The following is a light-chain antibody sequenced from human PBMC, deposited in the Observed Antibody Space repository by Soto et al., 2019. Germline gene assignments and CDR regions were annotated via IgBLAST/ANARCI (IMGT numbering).Light chain of an antibody. CDR1: QSVGTN. J-gene: IGKJ2*01. V-gene: IGKV3-15*01. Sequence: EIVMTQSPATLSVSPGETVTLSCRASQSVGTNLAWYQQRPGQAPRLLIYGASTRATGISSRFSGSLSGTEHTLTISSLQSEYFAVYYCQQYDDWTMYTFGQGTKVEI. CDR3: QQYDDWTMYT. CDR2: GAS.